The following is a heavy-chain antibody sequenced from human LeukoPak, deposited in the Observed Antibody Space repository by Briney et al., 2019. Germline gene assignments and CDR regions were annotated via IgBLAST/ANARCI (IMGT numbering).Heavy chain of an antibody. D-gene: IGHD5-12*01. V-gene: IGHV4-4*02. CDR3: AKDRRPYSGYDPFDH. CDR2: IFHSGTT. J-gene: IGHJ4*02. CDR1: DEVITSNNW. Sequence: SETLSLTCTVSDEVITSNNWWSWVRQSPGKGLEWIGEIFHSGTTRYKASLESRVTMLLDKSKNQFSLRLNSVTAADTAVYFCAKDRRPYSGYDPFDHWGQGTLVTVSS.